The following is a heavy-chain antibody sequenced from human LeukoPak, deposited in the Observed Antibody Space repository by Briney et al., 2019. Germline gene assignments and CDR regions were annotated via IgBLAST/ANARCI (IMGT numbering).Heavy chain of an antibody. D-gene: IGHD5-18*01. J-gene: IGHJ4*02. V-gene: IGHV3-23*01. Sequence: PGGSLRHSCAASGFTFGNYAMSWVRQAPGKGLQWVSAISGGGGGTFYADSVKGRLTISRDTSENTLFLQMNSLRAEDTAVYYCATAQRSGYSYGNYFVNWRQGTLVTVSS. CDR3: ATAQRSGYSYGNYFVN. CDR1: GFTFGNYA. CDR2: ISGGGGGT.